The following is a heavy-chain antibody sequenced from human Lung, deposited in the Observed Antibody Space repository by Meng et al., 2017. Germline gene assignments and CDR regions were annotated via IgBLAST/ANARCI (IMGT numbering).Heavy chain of an antibody. CDR2: IYNRGST. J-gene: IGHJ2*01. V-gene: IGHV4-30-4*01. Sequence: QVQLQELGPGLVQHSQDLFLTCTVSGGSISSSNYYWSWIRQPPGKGLEWSGHIYNRGSTYYNPSLKSRITISVDTSKNQFSLKLSSVTAADTAVYYCARGQKGYFDLWGRGTLVTVSS. CDR3: ARGQKGYFDL. CDR1: GGSISSSNYY.